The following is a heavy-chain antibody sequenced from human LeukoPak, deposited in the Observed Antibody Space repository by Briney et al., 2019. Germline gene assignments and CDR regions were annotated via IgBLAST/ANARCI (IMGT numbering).Heavy chain of an antibody. D-gene: IGHD6-25*01. CDR2: VIPIFGTA. V-gene: IGHV1-69*05. CDR3: ARPEQRLRGAFDI. Sequence: SVKVSCKASGGTFSSYAISWVRQAPGQGLEWMGGVIPIFGTANYAQKFQGRVTTTTDESTSTAYMELSSLRSEDTAVYYCARPEQRLRGAFDIWGQGTMVTVSS. J-gene: IGHJ3*02. CDR1: GGTFSSYA.